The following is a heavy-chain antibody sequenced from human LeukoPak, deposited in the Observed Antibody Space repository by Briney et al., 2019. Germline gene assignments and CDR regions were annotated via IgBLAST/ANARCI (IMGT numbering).Heavy chain of an antibody. Sequence: GGSLRLSCAASGFTVSSTYMSWVRQAPGKGLEWVSLIYTGGNTYYADSVKGRFTLSRDNAKNTVFLQMNSLRVEDTAMYYCATISDLLFYFDSWGQGTLVTVSS. CDR1: GFTVSSTY. J-gene: IGHJ4*02. CDR3: ATISDLLFYFDS. CDR2: IYTGGNT. V-gene: IGHV3-66*01.